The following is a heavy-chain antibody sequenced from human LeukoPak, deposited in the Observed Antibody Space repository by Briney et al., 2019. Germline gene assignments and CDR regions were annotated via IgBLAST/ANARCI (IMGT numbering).Heavy chain of an antibody. Sequence: SETLSLSCSVSGGSISTYYWSWIRQPAGKGLEWIGRIYTTGGTNYNPSLKSRVTMSVDTSKNQFSLKLTSVTAADTAVYYCARVPEDYYYGMDVWGQGTTVTVSS. V-gene: IGHV4-4*07. CDR2: IYTTGGT. J-gene: IGHJ6*02. CDR1: GGSISTYY. CDR3: ARVPEDYYYGMDV.